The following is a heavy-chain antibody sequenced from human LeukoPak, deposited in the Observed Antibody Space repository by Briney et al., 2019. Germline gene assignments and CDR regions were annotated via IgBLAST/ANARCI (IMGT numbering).Heavy chain of an antibody. D-gene: IGHD5-18*01. V-gene: IGHV4-59*01. CDR3: ARGAWRQYYFDY. Sequence: SETLSLTCTVSGDSISSYYWSWIRQPPGKGLEWIGYIYYSGSTNYNPSLKSRVTISVDTSKNQFSLKLSSVTAADTAVYYCARGAWRQYYFDYWGQGTLVTVSS. CDR2: IYYSGST. CDR1: GDSISSYY. J-gene: IGHJ4*02.